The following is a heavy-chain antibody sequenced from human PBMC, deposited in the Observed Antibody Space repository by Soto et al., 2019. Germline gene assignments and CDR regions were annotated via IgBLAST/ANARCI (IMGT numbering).Heavy chain of an antibody. CDR1: GFSFSSYA. J-gene: IGHJ4*02. CDR3: AKGSIEYSASVDN. V-gene: IGHV3-23*01. D-gene: IGHD5-12*01. CDR2: ISARGGSL. Sequence: EVQLLESGGGLVQPGGSLRLSCAASGFSFSSYAMVWVRQAPGKGLEWVSVISARGGSLYFADSVKGPFTISRDNSKNVLPLEMNSLRAADTTTSICAKGSIEYSASVDNWGQGTLVVVSS.